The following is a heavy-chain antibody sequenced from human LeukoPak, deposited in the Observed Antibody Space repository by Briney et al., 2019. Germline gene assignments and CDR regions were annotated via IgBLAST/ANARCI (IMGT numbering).Heavy chain of an antibody. CDR1: GGSISSGGYY. Sequence: SETLSLTCTVSGGSISSGGYYWSWIRQHPGKGLEWIGYIYYSGSTYYNPPLKSRVTISVDTSKNQFSLKLSSVTAADTAVYYCGSGSLPGGGRYYFDYWGQGTLVTVSS. D-gene: IGHD3-10*01. V-gene: IGHV4-31*03. J-gene: IGHJ4*02. CDR3: GSGSLPGGGRYYFDY. CDR2: IYYSGST.